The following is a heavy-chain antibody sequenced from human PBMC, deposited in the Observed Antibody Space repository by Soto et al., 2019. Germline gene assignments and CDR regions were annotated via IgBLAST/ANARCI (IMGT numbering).Heavy chain of an antibody. CDR1: GFTFSSYG. V-gene: IGHV3-21*01. J-gene: IGHJ4*02. Sequence: GGSLRLSCAASGFTFSSYGMHWVRQAPGKGLEWVSSISSSSSYIYYADSVKGRFTISRDNAKNSLYLQMNSLRAEDTAVYYCARAGIGYSSSWFDWGQGTLVTVSS. CDR2: ISSSSSYI. CDR3: ARAGIGYSSSWFD. D-gene: IGHD6-13*01.